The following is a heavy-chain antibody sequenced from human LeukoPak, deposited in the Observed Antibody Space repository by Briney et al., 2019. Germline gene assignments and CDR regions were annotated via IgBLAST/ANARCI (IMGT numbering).Heavy chain of an antibody. D-gene: IGHD3-10*01. V-gene: IGHV5-51*01. Sequence: GQSLNISCQGSGYSFSTYCIAWVRQMPAKGLECMAIIPPSDSDTRYNPSFQGQVIISTDKSISTAYLQWSSLKASDTAMYYCARHGPKPESYNSGMQYWGQGTLVTVSS. J-gene: IGHJ4*02. CDR2: IPPSDSDT. CDR1: GYSFSTYC. CDR3: ARHGPKPESYNSGMQY.